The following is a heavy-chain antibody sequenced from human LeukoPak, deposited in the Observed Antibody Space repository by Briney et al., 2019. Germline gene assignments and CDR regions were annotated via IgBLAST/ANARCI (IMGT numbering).Heavy chain of an antibody. CDR1: GFTVSSNY. J-gene: IGHJ4*02. CDR3: ATDRGSRSPKRHGSGNYYRGFDS. CDR2: ITSSGTYV. D-gene: IGHD3-10*01. Sequence: PGGSLRLSCAASGFTVSSNYMSWVRQAPGKGLEWVSSITSSGTYVYYEDSLRGRFTISRDNAKNSLYLQMNSLRVEDTAVYYCATDRGSRSPKRHGSGNYYRGFDSWGQGTLVSVSS. V-gene: IGHV3-21*06.